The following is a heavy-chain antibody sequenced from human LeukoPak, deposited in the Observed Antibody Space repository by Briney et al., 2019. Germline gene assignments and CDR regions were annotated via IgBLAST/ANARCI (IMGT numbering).Heavy chain of an antibody. CDR1: GGSISSYY. V-gene: IGHV4-59*01. CDR2: ISYSGST. D-gene: IGHD3-22*01. CDR3: ARLLSGYYGVYYFDY. Sequence: SETLSLTCTVSGGSISSYYWSWIRQPPGKGLEWLGYISYSGSTNYNPSLKSRVTISVDTSKNQFSLRLSSVTAADTAVYYCARLLSGYYGVYYFDYWGQGTLVTVSS. J-gene: IGHJ4*02.